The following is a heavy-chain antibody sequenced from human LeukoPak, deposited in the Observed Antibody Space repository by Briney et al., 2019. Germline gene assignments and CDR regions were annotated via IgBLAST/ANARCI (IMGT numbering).Heavy chain of an antibody. D-gene: IGHD2-2*01. J-gene: IGHJ5*02. CDR3: ARALTQYCSSTSCYFWFDP. V-gene: IGHV4-59*01. Sequence: SETLSLTCTVSGGSISSYYWSRIRQPPGKGLEWIGYIYYSGSTNYNPSLKSRVTISVDTSKNQFSLKLSSVTAADTAVYYCARALTQYCSSTSCYFWFDPWGQGTLVTVSS. CDR1: GGSISSYY. CDR2: IYYSGST.